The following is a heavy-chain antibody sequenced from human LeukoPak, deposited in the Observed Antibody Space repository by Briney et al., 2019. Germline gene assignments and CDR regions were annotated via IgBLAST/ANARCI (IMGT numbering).Heavy chain of an antibody. V-gene: IGHV4-59*01. CDR3: ARWGSIAVARFDY. CDR1: GGSITNYY. D-gene: IGHD6-6*01. CDR2: IYYTGST. J-gene: IGHJ4*02. Sequence: SETLSLTCTVSGGSITNYYWSWIRQPPGKGLEWIGYIYYTGSTNYNPSLTSRVNISVDTSKNQFSLNLTSVTAADTAVYYCARWGSIAVARFDYWGQGTLVTVSS.